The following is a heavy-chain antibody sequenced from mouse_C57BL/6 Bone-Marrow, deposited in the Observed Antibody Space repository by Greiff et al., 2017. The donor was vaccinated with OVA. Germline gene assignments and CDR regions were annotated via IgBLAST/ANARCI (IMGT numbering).Heavy chain of an antibody. CDR2: IYPSDSET. V-gene: IGHV1-61*01. CDR3: ARRGGNYYGSSFAY. Sequence: QVQLQQPGAELVRPGSSVKLSCKASGYTFTSYWMDWVKQRPEQGLEWIGNIYPSDSETHYNQKFKDKATLTVDKSSSTAYMQLSSLTSEDSAVYYCARRGGNYYGSSFAYWGQGTLVTVSA. J-gene: IGHJ3*01. CDR1: GYTFTSYW. D-gene: IGHD1-1*01.